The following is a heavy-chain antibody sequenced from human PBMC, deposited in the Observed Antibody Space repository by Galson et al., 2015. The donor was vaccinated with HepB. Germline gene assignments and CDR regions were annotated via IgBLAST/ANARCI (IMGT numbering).Heavy chain of an antibody. D-gene: IGHD3-16*01. CDR3: AKAGGRGAGCCLRYRWIDS. CDR1: GFTFSAYD. J-gene: IGHJ5*01. Sequence: SLRLSCAASGFTFSAYDMYWVRQAPGKGLEWVSSITTSRSSIYYADSMRGRFTISRDNAKNSLFLQLDSLRAEDTAVYYCAKAGGRGAGCCLRYRWIDSGGHGTLGTGSS. CDR2: ITTSRSSI. V-gene: IGHV3-48*03.